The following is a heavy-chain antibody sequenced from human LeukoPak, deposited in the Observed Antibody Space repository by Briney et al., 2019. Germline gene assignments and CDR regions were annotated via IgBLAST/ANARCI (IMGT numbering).Heavy chain of an antibody. CDR1: GGSISSNY. CDR3: ARAALGVVVSA. V-gene: IGHV4-59*01. D-gene: IGHD2-15*01. CDR2: IYYSGST. J-gene: IGHJ5*02. Sequence: PSETLSLSCTVSGGSISSNYWSWIRQPPGKGLEWIGYIYYSGSTNYNPSLKSRVTISVDTSKNQFSLKLSSVTAADTAVYYCARAALGVVVSAWGQGTLVTVSS.